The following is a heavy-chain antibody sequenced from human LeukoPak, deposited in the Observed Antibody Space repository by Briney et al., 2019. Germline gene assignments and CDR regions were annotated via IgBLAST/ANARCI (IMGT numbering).Heavy chain of an antibody. CDR2: ISGSGGNT. J-gene: IGHJ4*02. CDR3: ARRRDSSDGKDFDY. V-gene: IGHV3-23*01. CDR1: GFTFSSYA. Sequence: GGSLRLSCAASGFTFSSYAMSWVRQAPGKGLEWVSAISGSGGNTDCADSVKGRFTISRDNSKNTLYQQMISLRAEDTAVYYCARRRDSSDGKDFDYWGQGTLVTVSS. D-gene: IGHD3-22*01.